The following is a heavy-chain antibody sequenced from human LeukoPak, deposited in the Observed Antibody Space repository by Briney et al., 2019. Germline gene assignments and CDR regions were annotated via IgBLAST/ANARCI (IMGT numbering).Heavy chain of an antibody. V-gene: IGHV1-18*01. D-gene: IGHD1-26*01. Sequence: ASVKVSFKASGYTFTSYGISWVRQAPGQGLEWMGWISAYNGNTNYAQKLQGRVTMTTDTSTSTAYMELRSLRSDDTAVYYCARDSLGWELPERYGMDVWGQGTTVTVSS. CDR1: GYTFTSYG. J-gene: IGHJ6*02. CDR3: ARDSLGWELPERYGMDV. CDR2: ISAYNGNT.